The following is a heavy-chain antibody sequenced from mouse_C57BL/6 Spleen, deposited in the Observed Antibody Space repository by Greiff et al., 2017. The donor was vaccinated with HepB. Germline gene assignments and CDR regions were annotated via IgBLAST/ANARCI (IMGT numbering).Heavy chain of an antibody. CDR1: GYAFSSSW. CDR3: ARRDGLLRDAY. CDR2: IYPGDGDT. J-gene: IGHJ3*01. Sequence: QVRLQQSGPELVKPGASVKISCKASGYAFSSSWMNWVKQRPGKGLEWIGRIYPGDGDTNYNGKFKGKATLTADKSSSTAYMQLSSLTSEDSAVYFCARRDGLLRDAYWGQRTLVTVSA. V-gene: IGHV1-82*01. D-gene: IGHD1-1*01.